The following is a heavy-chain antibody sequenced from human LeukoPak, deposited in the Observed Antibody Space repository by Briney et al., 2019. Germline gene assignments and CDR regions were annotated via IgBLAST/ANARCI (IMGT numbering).Heavy chain of an antibody. CDR1: GFTFSGYS. V-gene: IGHV3-23*01. CDR3: AKSLARDCSSTSCPKHYYYYYGMDV. D-gene: IGHD2-2*01. CDR2: ISGSGGST. Sequence: GGSLRLSCAASGFTFSGYSMNWLRQAPGKGLEWVSAISGSGGSTYYADSVKGRFTISRDNSKNTLYLQMNSLRAEDTAVYYCAKSLARDCSSTSCPKHYYYYYGMDVWGQGTTVTVSS. J-gene: IGHJ6*02.